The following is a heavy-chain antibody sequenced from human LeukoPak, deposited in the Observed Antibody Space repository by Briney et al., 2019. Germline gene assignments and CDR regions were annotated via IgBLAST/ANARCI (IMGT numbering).Heavy chain of an antibody. V-gene: IGHV3-30*18. D-gene: IGHD5-18*01. Sequence: PGGSLRLSCATSGFTFDMYRMNWVRQAPGKGLEWVAVVSYDGNYKYYADSVKGRFTISRDNSKNTLYLQMNSLRAEDTAVYYCAKDLRRVDTAMGWGQGTLVTVSS. CDR1: GFTFDMYR. CDR2: VSYDGNYK. J-gene: IGHJ4*02. CDR3: AKDLRRVDTAMG.